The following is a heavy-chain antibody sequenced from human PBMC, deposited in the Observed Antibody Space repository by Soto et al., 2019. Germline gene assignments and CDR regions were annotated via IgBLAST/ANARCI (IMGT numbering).Heavy chain of an antibody. V-gene: IGHV4-31*03. CDR2: VYYSGSS. Sequence: SETLSLTCTVSGDSISGGASFWSWIRQPPGKGLEWIANVYYSGSSYYNPSLKSRLTISVDTTKNQFSLQLKSMTAADTAVYYCAKLSCTISTCYFPGWFDPWGQGTLGTVS. J-gene: IGHJ5*02. CDR1: GDSISGGASF. CDR3: AKLSCTISTCYFPGWFDP. D-gene: IGHD2-2*01.